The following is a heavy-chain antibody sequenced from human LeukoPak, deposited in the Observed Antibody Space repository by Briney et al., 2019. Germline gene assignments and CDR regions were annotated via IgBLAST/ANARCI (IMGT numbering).Heavy chain of an antibody. Sequence: PSQTLSLTCTVSGGSISSGGYYWSWIRQHPGKGLEWIGYIYYSGSTYYNPSLRSRVTISVDTSKNQFSLKLSSVTAADTAVYYCARHPLDGSGSFDAFDIWGQGTMVTVSS. J-gene: IGHJ3*02. CDR1: GGSISSGGYY. CDR2: IYYSGST. CDR3: ARHPLDGSGSFDAFDI. V-gene: IGHV4-31*03. D-gene: IGHD3-10*01.